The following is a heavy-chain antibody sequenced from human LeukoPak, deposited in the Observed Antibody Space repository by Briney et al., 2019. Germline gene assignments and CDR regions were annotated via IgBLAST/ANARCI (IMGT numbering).Heavy chain of an antibody. D-gene: IGHD3-10*01. V-gene: IGHV4-34*01. CDR1: GGSFSGYY. CDR2: INHSGST. J-gene: IGHJ5*02. Sequence: PSEPLSLTCAVYGGSFSGYYWSWIRQPPGKGLEWIGEINHSGSTKYNPSLKSRVTISVDTSKNQFSLKLRSVTAADTAVYYCARGHLVYGSGSYYWFDPWGQGTLVTVSS. CDR3: ARGHLVYGSGSYYWFDP.